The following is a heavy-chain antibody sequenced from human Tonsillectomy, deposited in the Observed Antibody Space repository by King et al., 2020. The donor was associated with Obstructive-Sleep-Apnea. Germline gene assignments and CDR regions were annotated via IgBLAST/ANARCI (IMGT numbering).Heavy chain of an antibody. D-gene: IGHD5-18*01. CDR3: AREGSDTAMVGTDDYYYYGMDV. Sequence: VQLVESGGGLVQPGGSLRLSCAASGFTVSSNYISWVRQAPGKGLEWVSVIYSGGSTYYADSVKGRFTISRHNSKNTLYLQMNSLRAEDTAVYYCAREGSDTAMVGTDDYYYYGMDVWGQGTTVTVSS. CDR1: GFTVSSNY. CDR2: IYSGGST. J-gene: IGHJ6*02. V-gene: IGHV3-53*04.